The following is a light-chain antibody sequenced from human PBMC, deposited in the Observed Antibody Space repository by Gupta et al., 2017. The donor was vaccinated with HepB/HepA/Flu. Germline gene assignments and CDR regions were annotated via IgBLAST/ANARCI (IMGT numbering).Light chain of an antibody. V-gene: IGKV1-5*03. Sequence: ASTLSASGGNRISISRRSSRVSSSWLAWYQKKPGKAPRPLIYNASSIESGIPARFSGSGSGTEFSLTISRLQPDDFAAYYCQQYDSAPWTFGQGTKVEIK. CDR3: QQYDSAPWT. CDR1: RVSSSW. J-gene: IGKJ1*01. CDR2: NAS.